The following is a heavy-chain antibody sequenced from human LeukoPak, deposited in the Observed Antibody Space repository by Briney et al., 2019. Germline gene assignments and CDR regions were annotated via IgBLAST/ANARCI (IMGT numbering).Heavy chain of an antibody. V-gene: IGHV3-23*01. CDR3: AKYGMVRGVPIRGSNLDY. Sequence: PGGSLRLSCAASGFTFSNYAMSWVRQAPGKGLDWVSTISGRADNTYYADSVKGRFTISRDNSKNTLFLQLNSLGAEDTAVYYCAKYGMVRGVPIRGSNLDYWGQGALITVSS. CDR2: ISGRADNT. D-gene: IGHD3-10*01. J-gene: IGHJ4*02. CDR1: GFTFSNYA.